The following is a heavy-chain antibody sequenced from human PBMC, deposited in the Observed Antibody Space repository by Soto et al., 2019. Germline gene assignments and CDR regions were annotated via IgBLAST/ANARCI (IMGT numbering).Heavy chain of an antibody. CDR3: ATRITVFGLLIPPFDP. J-gene: IGHJ5*02. V-gene: IGHV4-34*01. Sequence: PSETLSLTCAVYGGSVSGYYWNWMRQPPGKGLEWIGEINHTGGTHYNPSLKSRVTMSVDTSKNQFSLRLSSVTAADTAIYYCATRITVFGLLIPPFDPWGQGTLVTVSS. CDR2: INHTGGT. D-gene: IGHD3-3*01. CDR1: GGSVSGYY.